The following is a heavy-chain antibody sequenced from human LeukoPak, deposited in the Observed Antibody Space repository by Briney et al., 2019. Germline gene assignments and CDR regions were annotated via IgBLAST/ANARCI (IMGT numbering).Heavy chain of an antibody. CDR2: IYYNGIT. J-gene: IGHJ6*02. CDR3: ARDGHYYDSSGYYWNYYYGMDV. CDR1: GGSISSYY. Sequence: SETLSLTCTVSGGSISSYYWSWIRQPPGKGLEWIWYIYYNGITNYNPSLKSRVTISVDTSKNQFSLKLSSVTAADTAVYYCARDGHYYDSSGYYWNYYYGMDVWGQGTTVTVSS. V-gene: IGHV4-59*01. D-gene: IGHD3-22*01.